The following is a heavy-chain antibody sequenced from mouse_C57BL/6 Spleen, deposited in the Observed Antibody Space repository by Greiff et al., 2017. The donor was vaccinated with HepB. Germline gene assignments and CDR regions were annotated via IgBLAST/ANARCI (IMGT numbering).Heavy chain of an antibody. CDR3: AREGDYGNYEYFDV. J-gene: IGHJ1*03. V-gene: IGHV1-52*01. CDR1: GYTFTSYW. D-gene: IGHD2-1*01. Sequence: QVQLQQPGAELVRPGSSVKLSCKASGYTFTSYWMHWVKQRPIQGLEWIGNIDPSDSETHYNQKFKDKATLTVDKSSSTAYMQLSSLTSEDSAVYDCAREGDYGNYEYFDVWGTVTTVTVSS. CDR2: IDPSDSET.